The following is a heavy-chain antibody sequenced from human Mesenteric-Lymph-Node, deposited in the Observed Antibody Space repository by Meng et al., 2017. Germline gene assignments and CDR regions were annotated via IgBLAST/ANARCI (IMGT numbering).Heavy chain of an antibody. D-gene: IGHD1-26*01. Sequence: QVRVQESGPGLVKPSETLSLTCTVSGGSISRNYWSWIRQRPGKGFEWIAYIHYSGATDSHPSLKSRVRISVDTSSNELSLKLSSVTAADTAVYYCASMSVGPTNTNWYFDVWGRGTLVTVSS. V-gene: IGHV4-59*01. CDR1: GGSISRNY. CDR3: ASMSVGPTNTNWYFDV. CDR2: IHYSGAT. J-gene: IGHJ2*01.